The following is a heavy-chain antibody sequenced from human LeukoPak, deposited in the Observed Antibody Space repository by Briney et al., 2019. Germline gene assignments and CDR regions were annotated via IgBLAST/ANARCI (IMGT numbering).Heavy chain of an antibody. V-gene: IGHV3-21*01. Sequence: GGSLRLSCAASGFALRSYTVTWVRQAPGKGLEWVSSISSTSAYIYYADSVKGRFTISRDNAKNSLYLQMNSLRAEDTAVYYCARVLRFPQEDVWGKGTTVTVSS. D-gene: IGHD3-3*01. J-gene: IGHJ6*04. CDR2: ISSTSAYI. CDR3: ARVLRFPQEDV. CDR1: GFALRSYT.